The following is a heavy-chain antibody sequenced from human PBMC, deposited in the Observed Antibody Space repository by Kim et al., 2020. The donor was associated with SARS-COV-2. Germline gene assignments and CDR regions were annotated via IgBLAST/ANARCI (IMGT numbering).Heavy chain of an antibody. Sequence: GGSLRLSCAASGFTFSNYWMSWVRQAPGKGLEWVANIKQDGSETYSVDSVKGRFTISRDNAKNSVYLQMNSLRAEDTAVYYCARKGIRYFDWLLEGAYFDYWGQGTLVTVSS. J-gene: IGHJ4*02. CDR3: ARKGIRYFDWLLEGAYFDY. D-gene: IGHD3-9*01. V-gene: IGHV3-7*03. CDR2: IKQDGSET. CDR1: GFTFSNYW.